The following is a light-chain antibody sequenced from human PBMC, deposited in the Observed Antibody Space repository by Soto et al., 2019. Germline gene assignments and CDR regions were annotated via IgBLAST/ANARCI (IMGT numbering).Light chain of an antibody. CDR2: LGS. Sequence: DIVMNQSPLSLPVTPGEPASISCSSSQSLLDSNGYNYLDWYLQKPGQSPQLLIYLGSNRASGVTDRFSGSGSGTEFTLKISRVEAEDVGIYYCMGGLQSPLTFGGGTKVEI. CDR1: QSLLDSNGYNY. J-gene: IGKJ4*01. CDR3: MGGLQSPLT. V-gene: IGKV2-28*01.